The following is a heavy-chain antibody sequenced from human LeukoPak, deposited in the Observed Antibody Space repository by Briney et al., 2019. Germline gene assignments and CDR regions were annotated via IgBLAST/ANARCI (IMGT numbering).Heavy chain of an antibody. CDR1: GYTFTGYY. J-gene: IGHJ5*02. CDR3: ARDNGGYFDWLLYYNWFDP. D-gene: IGHD3-9*01. CDR2: INPNSGGT. V-gene: IGHV1-2*02. Sequence: ASVKVSCKASGYTFTGYYMHWVRQAPGQGLEWMGWINPNSGGTNYAQKFQGRVTMTGDTSISTAYMELSRLRSDDTAVYYCARDNGGYFDWLLYYNWFDPWGQGTLVTVSS.